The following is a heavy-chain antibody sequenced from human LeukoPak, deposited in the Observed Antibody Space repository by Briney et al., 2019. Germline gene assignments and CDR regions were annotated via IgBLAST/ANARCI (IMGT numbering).Heavy chain of an antibody. D-gene: IGHD6-13*01. V-gene: IGHV4-39*01. Sequence: PSETLSLTCTVSGGSISSSSYYWGWIRQPPGKGLEWIGSIYYSGSTYYNPSLKSRVTISVDTSKNQFSLKLSSVTAADTAVYYRARHSSSWYGWVKFDYWGQGTLVTVSS. CDR1: GGSISSSSYY. CDR2: IYYSGST. J-gene: IGHJ4*02. CDR3: ARHSSSWYGWVKFDY.